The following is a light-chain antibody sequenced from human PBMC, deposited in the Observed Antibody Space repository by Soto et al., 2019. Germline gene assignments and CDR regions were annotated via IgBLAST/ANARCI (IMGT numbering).Light chain of an antibody. V-gene: IGLV1-36*01. CDR3: VTWDDSLNGPV. J-gene: IGLJ3*02. CDR1: SSNIGNNA. Sequence: QSVLTQPPSVSEAPRQRVTISCSGSSSNIGNNAVNWYQQFPGKAPKLLIYYDDLLSSGVSDRFSGSKSGTSASPAISGRQSEDEADYYCVTWDDSLNGPVFGGGTQLTVL. CDR2: YDD.